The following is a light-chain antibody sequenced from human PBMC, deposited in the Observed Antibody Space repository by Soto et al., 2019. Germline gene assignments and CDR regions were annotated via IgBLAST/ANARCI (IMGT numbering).Light chain of an antibody. CDR2: DAS. Sequence: EVVLTQSPATLSLSPGERATLSCRASQTVSSYLLWYQQKPGQAPRLLIYDASNRASGTPARFSGSGSETEFTLTISSLQSEDFAVYYCQQYKNWPPITFGQGTRLEI. CDR3: QQYKNWPPIT. CDR1: QTVSSY. V-gene: IGKV3D-15*01. J-gene: IGKJ5*01.